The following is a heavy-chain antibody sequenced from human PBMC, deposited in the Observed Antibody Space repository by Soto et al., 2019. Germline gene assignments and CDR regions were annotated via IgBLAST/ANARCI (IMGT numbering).Heavy chain of an antibody. Sequence: QVQLVESGGGVVQPGRSLSLSCAASGFTFSGYGMHWVRQAPGKGLEWVAVIWYEGSKKYYEDSVQGRFTITRENSKNQGSLEMNRARAEATAVYRCARGRGGDTGGNAAYFDSRGQGTLVTVSS. CDR1: GFTFSGYG. CDR3: ARGRGGDTGGNAAYFDS. J-gene: IGHJ4*02. D-gene: IGHD2-2*01. V-gene: IGHV3-33*01. CDR2: IWYEGSKK.